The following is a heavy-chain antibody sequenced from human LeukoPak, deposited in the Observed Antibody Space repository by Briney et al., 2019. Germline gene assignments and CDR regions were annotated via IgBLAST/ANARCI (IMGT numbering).Heavy chain of an antibody. CDR3: ARGSMIFGMDV. D-gene: IGHD2-15*01. J-gene: IGHJ6*02. CDR2: IYYSGST. Sequence: SETLSLTCTVSGGSISSSSYYWGWIRQPPGKGLEWIGSIYYSGSTYYNPSLKSRVTISVDTSKNQFSLKLSSVTAADTTVYYCARGSMIFGMDVWGQGTTVTVSS. CDR1: GGSISSSSYY. V-gene: IGHV4-39*07.